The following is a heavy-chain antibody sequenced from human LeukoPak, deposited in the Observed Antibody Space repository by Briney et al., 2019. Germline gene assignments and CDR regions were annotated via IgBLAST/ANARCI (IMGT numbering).Heavy chain of an antibody. D-gene: IGHD3-10*01. Sequence: GASVKVSCKASGYTFTSYDINWVRQATGQGLEWMGWMNPNSGNTGYAQKFQGRVTMTRNTSISTAYMELSSLRSEDTAVYYCASRGVAAGTRDHYYYYYMDVWGKGTTVTVSS. CDR1: GYTFTSYD. J-gene: IGHJ6*03. V-gene: IGHV1-8*01. CDR2: MNPNSGNT. CDR3: ASRGVAAGTRDHYYYYYMDV.